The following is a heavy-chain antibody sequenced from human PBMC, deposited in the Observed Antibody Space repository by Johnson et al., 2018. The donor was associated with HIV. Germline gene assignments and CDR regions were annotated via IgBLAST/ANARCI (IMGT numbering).Heavy chain of an antibody. Sequence: VQLVESGGGLVQPGGSLRLSCAVSGFTFSDYYMIWIRQAPRKGLEWLSYITSSGTSSYYADSVKGRLTISRDNSKNTLYLQMNSLRAEDTAVYYCARDRAAAGPDAFDIWGQGTMVTVSS. CDR2: ITSSGTSS. CDR1: GFTFSDYY. J-gene: IGHJ3*02. D-gene: IGHD6-13*01. CDR3: ARDRAAAGPDAFDI. V-gene: IGHV3-11*01.